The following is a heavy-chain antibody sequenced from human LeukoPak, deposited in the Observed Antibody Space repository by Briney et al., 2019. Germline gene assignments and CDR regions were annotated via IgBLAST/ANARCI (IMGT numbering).Heavy chain of an antibody. Sequence: SETLSLTCFVSGYPINIDYSWGWIRQSPGKGLEWIGSIYYSGSTYYNPSLNSRVTISVDTSKNQFSLKLSSVTAADTAVYYCARLRAAAGTDAFDIWGQGTMVTVSS. D-gene: IGHD6-13*01. CDR1: GYPINIDYS. J-gene: IGHJ3*02. V-gene: IGHV4-38-2*01. CDR2: IYYSGST. CDR3: ARLRAAAGTDAFDI.